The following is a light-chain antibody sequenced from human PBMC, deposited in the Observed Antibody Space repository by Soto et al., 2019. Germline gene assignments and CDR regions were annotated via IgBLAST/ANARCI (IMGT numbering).Light chain of an antibody. V-gene: IGKV3-20*01. CDR3: QQYGGSPRT. CDR1: QSVSSSS. CDR2: DAS. Sequence: EIVLTQSPGTLSLSPGERATLSCRASQSVSSSSLAWYQQKRGQAPRLLIHDASSRGTGIPDRFRGSGSGTDFTLTISRLEPEDFAVYYCQQYGGSPRTFGQGTKVEV. J-gene: IGKJ1*01.